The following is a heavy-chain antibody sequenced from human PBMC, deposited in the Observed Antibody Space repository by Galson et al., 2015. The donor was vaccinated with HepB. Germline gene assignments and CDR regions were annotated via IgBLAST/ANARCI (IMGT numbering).Heavy chain of an antibody. CDR3: ARDGAAAGTYYYYGMDV. Sequence: LRLSCAASGVTFSSYSMNWVRHAPGKGLEWVSYISSSSSTIYYADSVKGRFTISRDNAKNSLYLQMNSLRAEDTAVYYCARDGAAAGTYYYYGMDVWGQGTTVTVSS. CDR2: ISSSSSTI. V-gene: IGHV3-48*04. CDR1: GVTFSSYS. D-gene: IGHD6-13*01. J-gene: IGHJ6*02.